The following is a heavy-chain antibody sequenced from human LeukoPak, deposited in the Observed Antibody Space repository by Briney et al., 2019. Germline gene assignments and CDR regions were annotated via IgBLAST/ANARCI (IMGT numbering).Heavy chain of an antibody. CDR1: GGSISSGDYY. J-gene: IGHJ5*02. D-gene: IGHD4-11*01. Sequence: SETLSLTCTVSGGSISSGDYYWSWIRQPPGKGLEWIGYIYYSGSTYYNPSLKSRVTISVDTSKNQFSLKLSSVTAADTAVYYCARPVTTISYWFDPWGQGTLVTVSS. CDR2: IYYSGST. CDR3: ARPVTTISYWFDP. V-gene: IGHV4-30-4*08.